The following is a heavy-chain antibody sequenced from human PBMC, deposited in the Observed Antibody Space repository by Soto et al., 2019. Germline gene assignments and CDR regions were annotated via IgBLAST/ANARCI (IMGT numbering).Heavy chain of an antibody. CDR3: AGARLGAYYYYYGMDV. CDR2: IYYSGST. D-gene: IGHD7-27*01. Sequence: PSETLSLTCTVSGGSISSYYWSWIRQPPGKGLEWIGYIYYSGSTNYNPSLKSRVTISVGTSKNQFSLKLSSVTAADTAVYYCAGARLGAYYYYYGMDVWGQGTTVTVSS. CDR1: GGSISSYY. J-gene: IGHJ6*02. V-gene: IGHV4-59*01.